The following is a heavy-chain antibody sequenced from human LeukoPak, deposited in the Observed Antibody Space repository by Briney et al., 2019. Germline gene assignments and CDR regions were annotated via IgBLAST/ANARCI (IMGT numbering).Heavy chain of an antibody. CDR1: GGSISSGSYY. D-gene: IGHD2-2*01. Sequence: SQTLSLTCTVSGGSISSGSYYWSWIRQPAGKGLKWIGRIYTSGSTNYNPSLKSRVTISVDTSKNQFSLKLSSVTAADTAVYYCARSPPTSHFDYWGQGTLVTVSS. CDR2: IYTSGST. J-gene: IGHJ4*02. V-gene: IGHV4-61*02. CDR3: ARSPPTSHFDY.